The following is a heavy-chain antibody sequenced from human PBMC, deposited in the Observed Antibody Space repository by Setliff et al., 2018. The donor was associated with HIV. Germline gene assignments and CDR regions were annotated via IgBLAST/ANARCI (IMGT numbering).Heavy chain of an antibody. CDR2: IFHAGST. V-gene: IGHV4-39*01. CDR1: GGSISGSSYY. Sequence: SETLSLTCTVSGGSISGSSYYWGWIRQSPEKGLEWIGSIFHAGSTYYNPSLTSRVTLSVDTSENQYSLKLTSLIAADTAVYYCARSLAYCSGGGCSSGNYYYMDVWGKGTTVTVSS. J-gene: IGHJ6*03. CDR3: ARSLAYCSGGGCSSGNYYYMDV. D-gene: IGHD2-15*01.